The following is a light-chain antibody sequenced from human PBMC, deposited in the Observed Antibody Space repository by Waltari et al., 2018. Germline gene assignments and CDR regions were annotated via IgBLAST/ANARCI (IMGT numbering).Light chain of an antibody. CDR3: QQRSNWAGS. J-gene: IGKJ3*01. CDR1: QSVSSY. CDR2: DAS. V-gene: IGKV3-11*01. Sequence: EIVLTQSPATLSLSPGDRATLSCRASQSVSSYLAWYQQKPGQAPRLLIYDASNSATGIPARFSGSGSGTDFTLTISSLEPEDFAVYYCQQRSNWAGSFGPGTKVDIK.